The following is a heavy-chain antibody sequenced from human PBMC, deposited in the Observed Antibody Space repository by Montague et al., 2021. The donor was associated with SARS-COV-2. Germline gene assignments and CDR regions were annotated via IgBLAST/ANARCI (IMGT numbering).Heavy chain of an antibody. CDR1: GFTFSSYA. Sequence: SPRLSCAASGFTFSSYAMHWVRQAPGKGLEWVAVISYDGSNKYYADSVKGRFTISRDNSKNTLYLQMNSLRAEDTAVYYCARDREFSLVRGVIFDYWGQGTLVTVSS. J-gene: IGHJ4*02. CDR2: ISYDGSNK. D-gene: IGHD3-10*01. V-gene: IGHV3-30-3*01. CDR3: ARDREFSLVRGVIFDY.